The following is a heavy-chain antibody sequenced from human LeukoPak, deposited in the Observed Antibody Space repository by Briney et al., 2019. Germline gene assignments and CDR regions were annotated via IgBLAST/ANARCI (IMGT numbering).Heavy chain of an antibody. CDR2: INPNSGGT. CDR1: GYSFNDKY. J-gene: IGHJ5*02. Sequence: ASVKVSCKASGYSFNDKYLHWVRQAPGQELEWMGSINPNSGGTNYAQKFQGRVTMTTDTSMSTAYMELSRLTSDDTAVYYCARAGGRSWFDPWGQGTLVTVSS. V-gene: IGHV1-2*02. CDR3: ARAGGRSWFDP.